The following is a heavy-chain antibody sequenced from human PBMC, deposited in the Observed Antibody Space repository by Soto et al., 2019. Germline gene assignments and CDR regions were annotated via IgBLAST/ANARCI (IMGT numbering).Heavy chain of an antibody. CDR3: AKARSWYPSYDY. CDR2: ITSGGST. CDR1: GFTFSSYA. Sequence: GGSLRLSCAASGFTFSSYAMSWVRQAPGKGLEWVSAITSGGSTYYADSVKGRFTISRDNSKNTLYLQMNSLRAEDTAVYYCAKARSWYPSYDYWGQGTLVTVSS. D-gene: IGHD6-13*01. V-gene: IGHV3-23*01. J-gene: IGHJ4*02.